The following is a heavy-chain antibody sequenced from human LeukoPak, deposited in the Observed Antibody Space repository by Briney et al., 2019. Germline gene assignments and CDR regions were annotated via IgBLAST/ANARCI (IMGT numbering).Heavy chain of an antibody. CDR3: ARVSPGIAAAVYFDY. D-gene: IGHD6-13*01. V-gene: IGHV4-30-4*08. CDR2: IYYSGST. CDR1: GGSISSGDYY. J-gene: IGHJ4*02. Sequence: SETLSLTCTVSGGSISSGDYYWSWIRQPPGKGLEWIGYIYYSGSTYYNPSLKSRVTISVDTSKNQFSLKLSSVTAADTAVYYCARVSPGIAAAVYFDYWGQGTLVTVSS.